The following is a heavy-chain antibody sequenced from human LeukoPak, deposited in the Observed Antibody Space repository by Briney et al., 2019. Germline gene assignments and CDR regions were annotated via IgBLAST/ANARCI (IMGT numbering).Heavy chain of an antibody. Sequence: KAGGSLRLSCAASGFTFSSYSMNWVRQAPGKGLEWVSSISSSSSYIYYADSVKGRFTISRDNAKNSLYLQMNSLRAEDTAVYYCARDQSKGYGPINWFDPWGQGTLVTVSS. CDR2: ISSSSSYI. V-gene: IGHV3-21*01. CDR3: ARDQSKGYGPINWFDP. J-gene: IGHJ5*02. CDR1: GFTFSSYS. D-gene: IGHD5-18*01.